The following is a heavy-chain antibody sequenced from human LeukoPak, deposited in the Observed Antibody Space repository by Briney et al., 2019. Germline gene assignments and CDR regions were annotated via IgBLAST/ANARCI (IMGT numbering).Heavy chain of an antibody. CDR3: ARVAYSAYDYPTLLPPFDY. J-gene: IGHJ4*02. V-gene: IGHV3-20*04. CDR1: GLTFDDYG. CDR2: INWSDGST. Sequence: GGSLRLSCAASGLTFDDYGMSWVRQAPGKGLEWVSGINWSDGSTAYADSAKGRFTISRDNAKNSLYLQMNSLRAEDTALHSCARVAYSAYDYPTLLPPFDYWGQGTLVTVSS. D-gene: IGHD5-12*01.